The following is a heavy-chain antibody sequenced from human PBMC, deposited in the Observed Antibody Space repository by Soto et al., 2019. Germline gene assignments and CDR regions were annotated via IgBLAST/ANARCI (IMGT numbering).Heavy chain of an antibody. Sequence: GGSLRLSCTASGFTFGDYAMSWFRQAPGKGLEWVGFIRSKAYGGTTEYAASVKGRFTISRDDSKSIAYLQMNSLKTEDTAVYYCTRDYSNYALFFDYWGQGTLVTVSS. V-gene: IGHV3-49*03. CDR3: TRDYSNYALFFDY. CDR1: GFTFGDYA. J-gene: IGHJ4*02. D-gene: IGHD4-4*01. CDR2: IRSKAYGGTT.